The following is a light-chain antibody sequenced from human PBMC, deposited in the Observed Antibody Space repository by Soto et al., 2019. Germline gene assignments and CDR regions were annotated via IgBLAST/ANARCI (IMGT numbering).Light chain of an antibody. V-gene: IGKV1-9*01. CDR1: QGISSS. J-gene: IGKJ3*01. CDR3: PHLSSNSFT. Sequence: IQLTQSPSSLSASIGDRVTITCRASQGISSSLAWYQQKPGKAPKILIYAASTLQSGVPSRVSGSGSGTDFTLTISSLQPEDRATYYCPHLSSNSFTFGPGTIVDL. CDR2: AAS.